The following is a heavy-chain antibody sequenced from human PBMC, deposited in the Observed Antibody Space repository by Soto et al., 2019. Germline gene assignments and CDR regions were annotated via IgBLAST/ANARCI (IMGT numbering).Heavy chain of an antibody. J-gene: IGHJ4*02. D-gene: IGHD6-19*01. Sequence: RLSCAASGFSFVNYAMNWVRQAPGKGLEWVPGLSGSGTSTYYADSVKGRFTISRDNSRDTLFLQMNSLTADDTAVYYCAKATTNGGWFNPFDSWGQGALVTVSS. CDR3: AKATTNGGWFNPFDS. CDR2: LSGSGTST. CDR1: GFSFVNYA. V-gene: IGHV3-23*01.